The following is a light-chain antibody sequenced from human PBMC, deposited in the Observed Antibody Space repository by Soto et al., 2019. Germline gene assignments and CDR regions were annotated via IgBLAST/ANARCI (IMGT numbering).Light chain of an antibody. CDR1: QSVSSY. CDR2: DAS. Sequence: IVLKQSPATMSLSPGERATLSCRASQSVSSYLAWYQQKPGQAPRLLIYDASTRATGIPARFCGSGAGTDFTLTISSLEPEDFAVYYCQQRSNWPVPFGQGTRLE. V-gene: IGKV3-11*01. J-gene: IGKJ5*01. CDR3: QQRSNWPVP.